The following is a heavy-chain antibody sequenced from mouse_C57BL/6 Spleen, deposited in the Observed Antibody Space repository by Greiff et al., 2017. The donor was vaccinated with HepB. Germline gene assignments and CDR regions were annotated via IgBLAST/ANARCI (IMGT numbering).Heavy chain of an antibody. CDR1: GFTFSSYG. D-gene: IGHD2-3*01. CDR3: ARDGYYRLFAY. J-gene: IGHJ3*01. V-gene: IGHV5-6*01. CDR2: ISSGGSYT. Sequence: EVMLVESGGDLVKPGGSLKLSCAASGFTFSSYGMSWVRQTPDKRLEWVATISSGGSYTYYQDSVKGRFTISRDNAKNTLYLQMSSLKSEDTAMYYCARDGYYRLFAYWGQGTLVTVSA.